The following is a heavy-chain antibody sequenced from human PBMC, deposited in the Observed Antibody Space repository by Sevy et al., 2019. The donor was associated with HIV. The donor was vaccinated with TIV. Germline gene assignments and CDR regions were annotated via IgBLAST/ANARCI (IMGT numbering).Heavy chain of an antibody. V-gene: IGHV3-33*01. CDR3: ARDPRMYGDYLLAYFDY. D-gene: IGHD2-8*01. Sequence: GGSLRLSCAASGFTPSSYGMHWVRQAPGKGLEWVAVIGYDGSNKYYADSVKGRFTISGDNSKNTLFLQMDDLRAEDTAVYYCARDPRMYGDYLLAYFDYWGQGTLVTVSS. CDR1: GFTPSSYG. CDR2: IGYDGSNK. J-gene: IGHJ4*02.